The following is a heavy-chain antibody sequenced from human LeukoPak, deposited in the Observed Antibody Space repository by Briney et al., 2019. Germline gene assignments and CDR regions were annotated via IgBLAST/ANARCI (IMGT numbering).Heavy chain of an antibody. V-gene: IGHV2-70*13. CDR1: GFSVSAMGMC. CDR2: IDWEDDK. D-gene: IGHD1-14*01. CDR3: ARMAYNTGRYVFDY. Sequence: ESGPALVKPTQTLTLTCTISGFSVSAMGMCVSWIPQPPGGALEWLALIDWEDDKYYSTSLKTRLTISKDSSKNQVVLIITNIDPVDTGTYYCARMAYNTGRYVFDYWGQGTLVNVSS. J-gene: IGHJ4*02.